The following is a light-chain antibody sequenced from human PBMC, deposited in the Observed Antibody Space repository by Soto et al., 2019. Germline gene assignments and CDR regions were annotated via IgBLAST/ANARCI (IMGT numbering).Light chain of an antibody. Sequence: EIVVTQAPATLSLAPGERAALSCRASRNVGSKLAWYMQKPGQAPRLLIYGASTRATGIPARFSGSGSRTELTLTISSLQSEDSAVYYCQQYVHWPPGTFGQGTKVDI. V-gene: IGKV3-15*01. J-gene: IGKJ1*01. CDR2: GAS. CDR1: RNVGSK. CDR3: QQYVHWPPGT.